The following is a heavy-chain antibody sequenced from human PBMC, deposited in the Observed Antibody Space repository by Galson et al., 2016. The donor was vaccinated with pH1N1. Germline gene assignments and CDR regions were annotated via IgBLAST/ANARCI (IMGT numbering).Heavy chain of an antibody. CDR2: IYPGDSDT. CDR3: ARYAVTYYYDSSGYPDWYFDL. D-gene: IGHD3-22*01. Sequence: QSGAEVKKPGESLKISCKGSGYSFTSYWIGWVRQMPGKGLEWMGIIYPGDSDTRYCPSFQGQVTISADKSTSTAYLHWSSLKASDTAIYYCARYAVTYYYDSSGYPDWYFDLWGRGTLVTVSS. V-gene: IGHV5-51*03. J-gene: IGHJ2*01. CDR1: GYSFTSYW.